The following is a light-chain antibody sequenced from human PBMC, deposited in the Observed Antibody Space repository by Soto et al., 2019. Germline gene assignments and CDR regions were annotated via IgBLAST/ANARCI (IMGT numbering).Light chain of an antibody. CDR1: QSVSGW. CDR2: DAS. Sequence: IQLTQSPSTLSASVVDTVTVTFRASQSVSGWLAWYQQKPGEAPKLLIYDASSLESGVPSRFSGSGSGTEFTLTISSLQPDDFATYYCQQYNSYSGTFGQGTKVDIK. J-gene: IGKJ1*01. CDR3: QQYNSYSGT. V-gene: IGKV1-5*01.